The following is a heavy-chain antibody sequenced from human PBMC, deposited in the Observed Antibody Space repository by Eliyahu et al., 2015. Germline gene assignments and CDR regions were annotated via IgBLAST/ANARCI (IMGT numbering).Heavy chain of an antibody. CDR1: GFXFNTDX. CDR3: VRDIYASFDI. V-gene: IGHV3-74*01. D-gene: IGHD3-16*01. Sequence: EVRLVESGGGLIQPGGSLXLSCXAXGFXFNTDXMHWVRQTPGKGLVWVSRISPDGSIISYADSVKGRFTISRDNAKNTLYLQLNSLRAEDTALYYCVRDIYASFDIWGQGTMVTVSS. J-gene: IGHJ3*02. CDR2: ISPDGSII.